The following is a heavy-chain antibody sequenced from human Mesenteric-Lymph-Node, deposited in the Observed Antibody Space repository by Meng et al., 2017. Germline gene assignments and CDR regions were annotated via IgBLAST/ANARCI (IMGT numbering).Heavy chain of an antibody. Sequence: GESLKISCAASGFPFSSYWMHWVRQAPGKGLVWVSRINSDGSSTSYADSVKGRFTISRDNAKNTLYLQMNSLRAEDTAVYYCARMPPRSSEPHPFDYWGQGTLVTVSS. CDR2: INSDGSST. J-gene: IGHJ4*02. CDR3: ARMPPRSSEPHPFDY. D-gene: IGHD1-26*01. CDR1: GFPFSSYW. V-gene: IGHV3-74*01.